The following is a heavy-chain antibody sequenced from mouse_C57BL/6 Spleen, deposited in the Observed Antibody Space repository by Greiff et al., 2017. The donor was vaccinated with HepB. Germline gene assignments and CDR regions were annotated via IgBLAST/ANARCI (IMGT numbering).Heavy chain of an antibody. J-gene: IGHJ1*03. CDR2: IYPSDSET. CDR3: ARSVVARYWYFDV. V-gene: IGHV1-61*01. D-gene: IGHD1-1*01. CDR1: GYTFTSYW. Sequence: VQLQQPGAELVRPGSSVKLSCKASGYTFTSYWMDWVKQRPGQGLEWIGNIYPSDSETHYNQKFKDKATLTVDKSSSTAYMQLSSLTSEDSAVYYCARSVVARYWYFDVWGTGTTVTVSS.